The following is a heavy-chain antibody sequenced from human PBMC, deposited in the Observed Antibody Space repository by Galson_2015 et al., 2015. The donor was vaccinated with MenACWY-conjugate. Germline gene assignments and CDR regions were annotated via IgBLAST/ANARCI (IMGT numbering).Heavy chain of an antibody. V-gene: IGHV3-30*02. D-gene: IGHD2/OR15-2a*01. Sequence: RLSCAASGFTFRNYAIHWVRQAPGKGLGWVAFIRNDGGVKYYVDSVKGRFTISRDNSKNTLYLQMNSLSPEDTAIYYCAKDAGIYSPPAEYWGQGTLVTVSS. CDR2: IRNDGGVK. CDR1: GFTFRNYA. J-gene: IGHJ4*02. CDR3: AKDAGIYSPPAEY.